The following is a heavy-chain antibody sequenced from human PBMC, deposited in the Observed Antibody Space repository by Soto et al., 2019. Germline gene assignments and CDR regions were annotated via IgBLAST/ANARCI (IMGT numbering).Heavy chain of an antibody. CDR2: INPNGGNT. J-gene: IGHJ2*01. V-gene: IGHV1-46*03. CDR1: GYAFTSYY. D-gene: IGHD5-12*01. CDR3: ARVAVEIVATTGWYFDL. Sequence: QVQLVQSGAEVKKPGASVKVSCKASGYAFTSYYIHWVRQAPGQGLEWLGVINPNGGNTDYAQKFQGSVTMTSDTSTRRVYMELSSLRSEDTAVYYCARVAVEIVATTGWYFDLWGRGTLVTVSS.